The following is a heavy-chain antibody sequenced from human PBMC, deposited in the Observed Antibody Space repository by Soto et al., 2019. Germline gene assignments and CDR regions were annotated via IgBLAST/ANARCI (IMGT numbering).Heavy chain of an antibody. V-gene: IGHV1-46*01. CDR3: ARDISRRQTYYGMDV. J-gene: IGHJ6*02. CDR2: FNPANGRT. Sequence: EASVKVSCKASGYRFISYYVHWVRQAPGQGLAWIAVFNPANGRTTYAETFHGRITITTDTSTSTLFMELSSLRSDDTAVYFCARDISRRQTYYGMDVWGQGTTVTVSS. D-gene: IGHD2-21*01. CDR1: GYRFISYY.